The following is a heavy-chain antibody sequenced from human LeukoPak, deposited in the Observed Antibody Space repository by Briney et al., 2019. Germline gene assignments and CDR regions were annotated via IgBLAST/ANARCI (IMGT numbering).Heavy chain of an antibody. J-gene: IGHJ4*02. CDR3: AKVTYGSGTYGAFDS. CDR1: GFTFSSHG. D-gene: IGHD3-10*01. Sequence: GGSLRLSCAASGFTFSSHGMSWVRQAPGKGLEWVSTISGSGDYTYYADSVKGRFTISRDNSKNTLYLQMNSLRAEDKAVYYCAKVTYGSGTYGAFDSWGQGTLVTVSS. V-gene: IGHV3-23*01. CDR2: ISGSGDYT.